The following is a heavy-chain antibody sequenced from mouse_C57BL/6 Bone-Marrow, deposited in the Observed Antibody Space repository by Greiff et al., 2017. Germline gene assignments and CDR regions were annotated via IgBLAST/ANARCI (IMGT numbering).Heavy chain of an antibody. CDR1: GYAFSSSW. Sequence: QVQLQQSGPELVKPGASVKISCKASGYAFSSSWMNWVKQRPGKGLEWIGRIYPGDGDTNYNGKFKGKATLTADKSSSTAYMQLSSLTSEDSAVYFCARSRRQLRLSWFAYWGQGTLVTVSA. CDR2: IYPGDGDT. D-gene: IGHD3-2*02. V-gene: IGHV1-82*01. CDR3: ARSRRQLRLSWFAY. J-gene: IGHJ3*01.